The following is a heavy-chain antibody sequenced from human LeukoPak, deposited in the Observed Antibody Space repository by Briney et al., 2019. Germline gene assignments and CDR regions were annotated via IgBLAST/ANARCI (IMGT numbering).Heavy chain of an antibody. D-gene: IGHD2-15*01. V-gene: IGHV4-59*01. Sequence: PSETLSLTCTVSGDSISSYYWSWIRQPPGKGLEWIAFIYSSGSTNYNPSLKSRVSISADTSKNQFSLNVSSVTAPDTAVYYCARGGASSQWFDPWGQGTLVTVSS. J-gene: IGHJ5*02. CDR3: ARGGASSQWFDP. CDR1: GDSISSYY. CDR2: IYSSGST.